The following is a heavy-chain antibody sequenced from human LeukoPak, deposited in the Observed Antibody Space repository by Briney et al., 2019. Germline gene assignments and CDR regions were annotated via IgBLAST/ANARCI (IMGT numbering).Heavy chain of an antibody. CDR3: ARAPSYSSRWSGYYGMDV. CDR1: GGSISSSNW. V-gene: IGHV4-4*02. J-gene: IGHJ6*04. D-gene: IGHD6-13*01. Sequence: SETLSLTCAVSGGSISSSNWWSWVRQPPGKGLEWIGEFYHSGSTNYNPSLKSRVTISVDKSKNQFSLKLSSVTAADTAVYYCARAPSYSSRWSGYYGMDVWGKGTTVTVSS. CDR2: FYHSGST.